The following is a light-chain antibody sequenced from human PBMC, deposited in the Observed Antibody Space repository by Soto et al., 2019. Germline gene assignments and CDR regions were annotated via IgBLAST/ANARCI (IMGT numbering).Light chain of an antibody. Sequence: QAVVTQPASVSGSPGQSITISCTGTSSDVGGYNYVSWYQQHPGKAPKLMIYEVSNRPSGVSNRFSGSKSGNTASLTISGLQAEDEADYYCSSYTSSITLVVFGGGTKLTVL. CDR2: EVS. V-gene: IGLV2-14*01. CDR3: SSYTSSITLVV. J-gene: IGLJ2*01. CDR1: SSDVGGYNY.